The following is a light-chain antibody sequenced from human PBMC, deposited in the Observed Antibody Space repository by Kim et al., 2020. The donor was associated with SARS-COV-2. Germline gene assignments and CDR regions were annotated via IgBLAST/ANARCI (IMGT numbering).Light chain of an antibody. CDR3: NSRDSNGNVV. CDR2: GKN. V-gene: IGLV3-19*01. Sequence: SSELTQDPAVSVALGQTVRITCQGDSLRSYYATWYQQKPGQAPILVIFGKNNRPSGIPDRFSGSSSGNTASLTITETQAGDEADYYCNSRDSNGNVVFGGGTQLTVL. CDR1: SLRSYY. J-gene: IGLJ3*02.